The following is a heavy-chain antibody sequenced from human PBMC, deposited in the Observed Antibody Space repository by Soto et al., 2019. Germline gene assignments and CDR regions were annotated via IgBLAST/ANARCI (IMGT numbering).Heavy chain of an antibody. Sequence: GGSLRLSCTASGFTFGDYAMSWVRQAPGKGLEWVGFIRSKAYGGTTEYAASVKGRFTISRDDSRTIAYLQMNSLKTEDTAVYYCARTYSYDSTGYYRVWGQGTLVPVSS. J-gene: IGHJ4*02. CDR1: GFTFGDYA. CDR3: ARTYSYDSTGYYRV. CDR2: IRSKAYGGTT. V-gene: IGHV3-49*04. D-gene: IGHD3-22*01.